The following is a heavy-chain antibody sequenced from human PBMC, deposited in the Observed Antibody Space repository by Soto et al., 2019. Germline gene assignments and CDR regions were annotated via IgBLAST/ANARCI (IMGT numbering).Heavy chain of an antibody. CDR2: ISWNSGSI. V-gene: IGHV3-9*01. CDR3: AKDMGADQRVATIPIDY. J-gene: IGHJ4*02. D-gene: IGHD5-12*01. Sequence: DVQLVESGGGLVQPGRSLRLSCAASGFTFDDYAMHWVRQAPGKGLEWVSGISWNSGSIGYADSVKGRFTISRDNAKNSLYLQMNSLRAEDTALYYCAKDMGADQRVATIPIDYWGQGTLVTVSS. CDR1: GFTFDDYA.